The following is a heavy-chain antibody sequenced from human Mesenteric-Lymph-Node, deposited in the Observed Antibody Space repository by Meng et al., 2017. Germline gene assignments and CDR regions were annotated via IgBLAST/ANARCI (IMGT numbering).Heavy chain of an antibody. V-gene: IGHV4-61*02. Sequence: SETLSLTCTVSGGSISSGSYYWSWIRQPAGKGLEWIGRIYTSGSTNYNPSLKSRVTISVDTSKNQFSLKLSSVTAADTAVYYCARARRSGYYFGWISDAFDIWGRGPMVPVSS. D-gene: IGHD3-22*01. CDR3: ARARRSGYYFGWISDAFDI. CDR2: IYTSGST. CDR1: GGSISSGSYY. J-gene: IGHJ3*02.